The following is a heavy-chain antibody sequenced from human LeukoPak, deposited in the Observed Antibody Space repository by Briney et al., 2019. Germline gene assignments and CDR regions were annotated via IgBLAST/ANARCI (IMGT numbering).Heavy chain of an antibody. D-gene: IGHD2-15*01. Sequence: GDSLRLSCAASGFTFSSYGMHWVRQAPGKGLEWVAFIRYDGSNKYYADSVKGRFTISRDNSKNTLYLQMNSLRAEDTAVYYCAKTPPKRVVVAATGPYYYYYYMDVWGKGTTVTISS. CDR2: IRYDGSNK. CDR3: AKTPPKRVVVAATGPYYYYYYMDV. V-gene: IGHV3-30*02. CDR1: GFTFSSYG. J-gene: IGHJ6*03.